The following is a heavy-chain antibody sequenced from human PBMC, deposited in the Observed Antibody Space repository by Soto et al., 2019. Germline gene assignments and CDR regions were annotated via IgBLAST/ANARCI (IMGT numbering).Heavy chain of an antibody. J-gene: IGHJ2*01. CDR1: GCSISSGGYS. V-gene: IGHV4-30-2*01. Sequence: QMQLQESGAGLVKPSQTLSLTCAVSGCSISSGGYSWSWIRQPPGKGLEWIGYIFPSGSTYYNPSLKSRVTIPVDTSKNQFSLKMSSVTAADTAVYSCAREAGSGSPDWYVNLWGRGTLVTVSS. D-gene: IGHD1-26*01. CDR2: IFPSGST. CDR3: AREAGSGSPDWYVNL.